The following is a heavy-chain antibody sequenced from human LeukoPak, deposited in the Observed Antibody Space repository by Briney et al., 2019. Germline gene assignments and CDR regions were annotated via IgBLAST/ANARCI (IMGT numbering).Heavy chain of an antibody. CDR3: ARDNKQWLVNRYYYGMDV. CDR2: IKQDGSEK. Sequence: GGSLRLSCAASGFTFSSYWMSWVRQAPGKGLEWVANIKQDGSEKYYVDSVKGRFTISRDNAKNSLYLQMNSLRAEDTAVYYCARDNKQWLVNRYYYGMDVWGQGTTVTVSS. CDR1: GFTFSSYW. D-gene: IGHD6-19*01. J-gene: IGHJ6*02. V-gene: IGHV3-7*01.